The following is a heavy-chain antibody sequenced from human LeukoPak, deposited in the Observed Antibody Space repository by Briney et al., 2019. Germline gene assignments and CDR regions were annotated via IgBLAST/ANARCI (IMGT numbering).Heavy chain of an antibody. CDR2: ISGSGGST. V-gene: IGHV3-23*01. J-gene: IGHJ6*02. Sequence: PGGSLRLSCAAPGFTFSSYAMSWVRQAPGKGLEWVSAISGSGGSTYYADSVKGRFTISRDNSKNTLYLQMNSLRAEDTAVYYCAKNYGDYPWYYYGMDVWGQGTTVTVSS. CDR1: GFTFSSYA. D-gene: IGHD4-17*01. CDR3: AKNYGDYPWYYYGMDV.